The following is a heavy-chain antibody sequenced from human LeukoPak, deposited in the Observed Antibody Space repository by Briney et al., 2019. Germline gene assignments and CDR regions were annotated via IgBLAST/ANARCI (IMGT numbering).Heavy chain of an antibody. D-gene: IGHD6-6*01. V-gene: IGHV3-30*02. J-gene: IGHJ4*02. CDR3: AKPGIAARHFDY. CDR2: IRYDGSNK. CDR1: GFTFSSYG. Sequence: PGGSLRLSCAASGFTFSSYGMHWVRQAPGKGLEWVAFIRYDGSNKYYPDSVKGRFTISRDNSKNTLYLQMNSLRAEDTAVYYCAKPGIAARHFDYWGQGTLVTVSS.